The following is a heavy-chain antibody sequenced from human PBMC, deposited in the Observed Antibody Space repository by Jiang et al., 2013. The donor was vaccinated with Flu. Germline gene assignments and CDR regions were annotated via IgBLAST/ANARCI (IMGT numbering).Heavy chain of an antibody. D-gene: IGHD5-18*01. J-gene: IGHJ4*02. CDR1: GGSISSYY. CDR2: IYYSGST. CDR3: ASGEGLPYYYFDY. V-gene: IGHV4-59*01. Sequence: LLKPSETLSLTCTVSGGSISSYYWSWIRQPPGKGLEWIGYIYYSGSTNYNPSLKSRVTISVDTSKNQFSLKLSSVTAADTAVYYCASGEGLPYYYFDYWGQGTLVTVSS.